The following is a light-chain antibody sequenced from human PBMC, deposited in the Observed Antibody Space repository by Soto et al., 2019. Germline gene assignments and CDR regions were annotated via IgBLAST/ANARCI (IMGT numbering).Light chain of an antibody. CDR3: VSYKATSTRI. CDR1: NSDIGAYEY. CDR2: EVS. J-gene: IGLJ1*01. Sequence: QSVLTQPASVSGSPGQSITISCTGTNSDIGAYEYVSWYQQLPGKAPQLIIYEVSNRPSGVSNRFSGSKSGNTASLTISGLQAKNKPNNFCVSYKATSTRIFGTGTKVTAL. V-gene: IGLV2-14*01.